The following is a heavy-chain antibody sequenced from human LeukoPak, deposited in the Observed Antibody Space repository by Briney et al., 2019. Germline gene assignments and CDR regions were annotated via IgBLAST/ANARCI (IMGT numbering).Heavy chain of an antibody. Sequence: SETLSLTCIVSGGSISSSPYYWGWIRQPPGTGLEWIGSLYSSGSTYYNPSLKSRVTMSGDTSKNQFSLKLSSVTAADTAVYYCARRGLWTPVGYWGQGTLVTVSS. CDR1: GGSISSSPYY. V-gene: IGHV4-39*01. CDR3: ARRGLWTPVGY. J-gene: IGHJ4*02. CDR2: LYSSGST. D-gene: IGHD2/OR15-2a*01.